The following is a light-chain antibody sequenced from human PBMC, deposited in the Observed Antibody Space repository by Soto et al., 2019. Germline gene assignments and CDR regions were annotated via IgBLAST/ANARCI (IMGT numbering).Light chain of an antibody. Sequence: EIVLTQSPGTLSLSPGERATLSCRASQSVSSSYLAWYQQTPGQAPRLHIYGASSRATGIPDRFSGSGSGTDFTLTISRLAPEDFAVYYCQQYGSSLLTFGPGTKVDIK. J-gene: IGKJ3*01. CDR2: GAS. CDR1: QSVSSSY. CDR3: QQYGSSLLT. V-gene: IGKV3-20*01.